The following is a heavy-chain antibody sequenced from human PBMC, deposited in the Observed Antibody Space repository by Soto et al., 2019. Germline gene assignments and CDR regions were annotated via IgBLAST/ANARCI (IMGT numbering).Heavy chain of an antibody. V-gene: IGHV2-70*04. D-gene: IGHD1-7*01. CDR1: GFSLSTSGMR. CDR2: IDWDDDK. CDR3: ARSYGGWNYDWFDP. Sequence: SGPTLVNPTQTLTLTCTFSGFSLSTSGMRVSWIRQPPGKALEWLARIDWDDDKFYSTSLKTRLTISKDTSKNQVVLTMTNMDPVDTATYYCARSYGGWNYDWFDPWGQGTLVTVSS. J-gene: IGHJ5*02.